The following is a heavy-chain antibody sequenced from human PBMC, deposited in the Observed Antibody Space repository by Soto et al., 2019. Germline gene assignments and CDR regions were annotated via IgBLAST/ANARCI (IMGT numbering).Heavy chain of an antibody. Sequence: GGSLRLSCAASGFTVSSNYMSWVRQAPGKGLDWVSLIYSGGDTYYADSVKGRFTISRDNSKNTLYLQMNTLRAEDTAVYYCAREDWFDAWGQGTLVTVSS. CDR3: AREDWFDA. CDR1: GFTVSSNY. J-gene: IGHJ5*02. V-gene: IGHV3-53*01. CDR2: IYSGGDT.